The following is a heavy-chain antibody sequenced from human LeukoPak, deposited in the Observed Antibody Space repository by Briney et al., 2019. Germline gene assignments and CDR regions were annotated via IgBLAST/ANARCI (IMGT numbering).Heavy chain of an antibody. D-gene: IGHD1-26*01. CDR2: INAGNGNT. J-gene: IGHJ4*02. CDR3: AIWDSGFDY. Sequence: PGASVKVSCKASGYTFTTYIMHWVRQAPGQRLEWMGWINAGNGNTRYSQKFQGRVTITRDTSASTAYMELSSLRSEDTAVYYCAIWDSGFDYWGQGSLVTVSS. V-gene: IGHV1-3*01. CDR1: GYTFTTYI.